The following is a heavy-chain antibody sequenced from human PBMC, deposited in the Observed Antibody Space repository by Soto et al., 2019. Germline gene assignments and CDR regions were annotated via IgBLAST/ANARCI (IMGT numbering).Heavy chain of an antibody. CDR1: GGTFSSYT. CDR2: VIPLLGIP. J-gene: IGHJ6*02. D-gene: IGHD1-26*01. V-gene: IGHV1-69*02. CDR3: ARGGVGAAGGMDV. Sequence: QVQLVQSGAEVKKPGSSVKVSCKASGGTFSSYTITWVRQAPGHGLEWMGRVIPLLGIPNYAQKFQGRGTISADRSTSTAYMELSSLRSDDTGVYYCARGGVGAAGGMDVWGRGTRVSVSS.